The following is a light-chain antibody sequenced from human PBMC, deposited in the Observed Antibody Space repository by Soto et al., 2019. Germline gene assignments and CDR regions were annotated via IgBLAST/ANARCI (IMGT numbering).Light chain of an antibody. Sequence: DIQMTQAPSSLSASVGDRVTITCRASQSINNYLNWYQQKPGKVPKLLIYAASTLQSWVPLRFSGSGSGTDFTLTISGLQPEDFATYYCQQSYSTVGRTFGQGTKVEIK. V-gene: IGKV1-39*01. CDR1: QSINNY. J-gene: IGKJ1*01. CDR2: AAS. CDR3: QQSYSTVGRT.